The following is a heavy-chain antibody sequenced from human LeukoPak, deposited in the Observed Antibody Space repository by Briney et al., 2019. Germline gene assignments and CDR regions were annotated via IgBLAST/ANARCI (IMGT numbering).Heavy chain of an antibody. CDR2: IRYVGNNE. J-gene: IGHJ6*03. V-gene: IGHV3-30*02. CDR3: AKDGMMEGYYTHMDV. Sequence: PGGSLRLSCAASGFTFSNYGMHWVRQAPGKGLEWVAFIRYVGNNENYADSVKGRLTISRDNSKNTLYLQMNGLRPEDTAVYYCAKDGMMEGYYTHMDVWGKGTTVIVSS. D-gene: IGHD1-1*01. CDR1: GFTFSNYG.